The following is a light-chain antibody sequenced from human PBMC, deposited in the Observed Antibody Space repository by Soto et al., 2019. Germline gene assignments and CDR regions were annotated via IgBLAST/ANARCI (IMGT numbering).Light chain of an antibody. CDR2: DAS. J-gene: IGKJ2*01. Sequence: DIPMTQAPYTLSASVGDRVSITCRATQSISGWLAWYQQKPGKAPKLLIYDASSLESGVPSRFSGSGSGTEFSLTISRLQPDDFATYYCQQYNSYSVNAFGQGTKVDIK. CDR1: QSISGW. CDR3: QQYNSYSVNA. V-gene: IGKV1-5*01.